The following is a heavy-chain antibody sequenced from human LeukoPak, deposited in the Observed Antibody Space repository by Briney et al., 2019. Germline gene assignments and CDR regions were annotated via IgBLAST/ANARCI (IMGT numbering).Heavy chain of an antibody. V-gene: IGHV3-23*01. CDR2: VSTSGVGT. J-gene: IGHJ4*02. Sequence: GGSLRLSCAASGFTFSDYYMSWIRQAPGKGLEWVSSVSTSGVGTYYADSVRGRFTISRDDSKNTVFLQMNSLRAEDSAVYYCAKDDFRSHIVATGRGLLSYWGQGTLVTVSS. D-gene: IGHD5-12*01. CDR1: GFTFSDYY. CDR3: AKDDFRSHIVATGRGLLSY.